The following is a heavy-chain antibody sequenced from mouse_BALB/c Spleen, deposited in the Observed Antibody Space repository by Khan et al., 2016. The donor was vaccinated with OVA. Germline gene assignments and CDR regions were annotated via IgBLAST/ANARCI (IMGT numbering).Heavy chain of an antibody. CDR1: GYTFTTYT. V-gene: IGHV1-4*01. CDR3: TREGAYYRTDGWFAY. D-gene: IGHD2-14*01. J-gene: IGHJ3*01. CDR2: IIPSNDYT. Sequence: QVRLQQSGAELARPGASVKMSCKASGYTFTTYTIHWVKQRPGQGLEWIGYIIPSNDYTNYNQKFKDRATLTADKSSSTAYMQLSSLTSEDSAFYYCTREGAYYRTDGWFAYWGQGTLVTVSA.